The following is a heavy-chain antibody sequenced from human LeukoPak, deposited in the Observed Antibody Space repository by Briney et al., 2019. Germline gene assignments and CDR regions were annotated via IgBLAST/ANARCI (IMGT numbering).Heavy chain of an antibody. V-gene: IGHV3-9*03. CDR3: AKAGSGYDRRAFDY. CDR2: ISWNSGSI. CDR1: GFTFDDYA. Sequence: PGGSLRLSCAASGFTFDDYAMHWVRQAPGKCLEWVSGISWNSGSIGYADSVKGRFTISRDNAKNSLYLQMNSLRAEDMALYYCAKAGSGYDRRAFDYWGQGTLVTVSS. D-gene: IGHD5-12*01. J-gene: IGHJ4*02.